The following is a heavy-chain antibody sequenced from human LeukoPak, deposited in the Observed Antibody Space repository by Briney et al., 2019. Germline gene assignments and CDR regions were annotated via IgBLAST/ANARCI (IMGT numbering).Heavy chain of an antibody. CDR3: ARDTSDYPYFFDY. CDR1: GGSISSYY. D-gene: IGHD4-11*01. J-gene: IGHJ4*02. Sequence: SETLSLTCTVSGGSISSYYWSWVRQPPGKGLEWIGYIYYSGSTNYNPSLKSRVTISVDTSKNQFSLKLSSVTAADTAVYYCARDTSDYPYFFDYWGQGTLVTVSS. CDR2: IYYSGST. V-gene: IGHV4-59*01.